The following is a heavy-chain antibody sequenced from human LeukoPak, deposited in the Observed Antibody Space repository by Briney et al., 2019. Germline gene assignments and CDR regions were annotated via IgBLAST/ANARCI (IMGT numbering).Heavy chain of an antibody. CDR1: RFTFSTYW. J-gene: IGHJ4*02. CDR3: ARGGYYRFAY. Sequence: RGSLRLSCAASRFTFSTYWMTWVRQAPGKGLEWAASIKEGGSEKYYVDSVQGRFTISRDNAKSSMYLQMNSLRAEDTDAYYCARGGYYRFAYWGQGTLVTVSS. CDR2: IKEGGSEK. V-gene: IGHV3-7*01. D-gene: IGHD2/OR15-2a*01.